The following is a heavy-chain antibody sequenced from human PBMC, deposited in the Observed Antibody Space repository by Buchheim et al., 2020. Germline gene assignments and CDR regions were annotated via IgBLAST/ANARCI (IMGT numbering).Heavy chain of an antibody. Sequence: QVQLQESGPGLVKPSQTLSLPCTVSGGSISSGSYYWSWIRQPAGKGLEWIGRIYTSGSTNYNPSLKSRVTISVDTSKNQFSLKLSSVTAADTSVYYCARGGYPVIVEDPHYYYGMDVWGQGTT. CDR1: GGSISSGSYY. J-gene: IGHJ6*02. D-gene: IGHD2-21*01. CDR2: IYTSGST. CDR3: ARGGYPVIVEDPHYYYGMDV. V-gene: IGHV4-61*02.